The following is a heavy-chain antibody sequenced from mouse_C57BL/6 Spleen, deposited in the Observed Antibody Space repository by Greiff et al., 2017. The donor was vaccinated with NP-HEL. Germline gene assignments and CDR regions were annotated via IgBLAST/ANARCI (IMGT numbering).Heavy chain of an antibody. D-gene: IGHD1-1*01. V-gene: IGHV1-22*01. CDR2: INPNNGGT. CDR3: AIGNYYGSSYGFAY. J-gene: IGHJ3*01. Sequence: EVQLQQSGPELVKPGASVKMSCKASGYTFTDYNMHWVKQSHGKSLEWIGYINPNNGGTSYNQKFKGKATLTVNKSSSTAYMELRSLTSEDSAVYYCAIGNYYGSSYGFAYWGQGTLVTVSA. CDR1: GYTFTDYN.